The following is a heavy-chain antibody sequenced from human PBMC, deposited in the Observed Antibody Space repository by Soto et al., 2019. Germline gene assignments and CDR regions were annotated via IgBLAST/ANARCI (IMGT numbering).Heavy chain of an antibody. J-gene: IGHJ4*02. CDR1: GFTFSIFS. CDR3: ATHLTHIVVVTATHIKPRYDY. CDR2: ISSSGSTI. Sequence: GGSLRLSCAASGFTFSIFSMNWVRQAPGKGLEWVSYISSSGSTIYYADSVKGRFTISRDNAKNSLYLQMNSLRDEDTAVYYCATHLTHIVVVTATHIKPRYDYWGQGTLVTVSS. D-gene: IGHD2-21*02. V-gene: IGHV3-48*02.